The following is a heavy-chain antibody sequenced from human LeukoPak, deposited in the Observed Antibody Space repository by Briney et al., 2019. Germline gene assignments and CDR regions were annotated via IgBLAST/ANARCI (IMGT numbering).Heavy chain of an antibody. Sequence: SETLSLTCVVSGDSISSYYWSWIRQPPGKGLEWIGYIYNSASTNYNPSLKSRVTMSVDSSKNQFSLKLTSVTAADTAVYYCARYTSHMLRGVNGMLDWFDPWGQGTLVTVSS. CDR3: ARYTSHMLRGVNGMLDWFDP. V-gene: IGHV4-59*01. CDR2: IYNSAST. D-gene: IGHD3-10*01. J-gene: IGHJ5*02. CDR1: GDSISSYY.